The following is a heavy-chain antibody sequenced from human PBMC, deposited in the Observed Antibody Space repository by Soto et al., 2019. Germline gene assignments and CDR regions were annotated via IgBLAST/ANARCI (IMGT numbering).Heavy chain of an antibody. D-gene: IGHD5-12*01. CDR1: GYNLTSYG. Sequence: QVQLMQSGAEVKKPGASVRVSCKASGYNLTSYGISWVRQAPGQGLEWMGWISPYNGNTNYAQKFQGRVTVTTDTSTSTDYMDLRSLRSDETAVYYCAREWEYSGFDDDYYHYGMDVWGQGTTVTVSS. CDR2: ISPYNGNT. V-gene: IGHV1-18*01. J-gene: IGHJ6*02. CDR3: AREWEYSGFDDDYYHYGMDV.